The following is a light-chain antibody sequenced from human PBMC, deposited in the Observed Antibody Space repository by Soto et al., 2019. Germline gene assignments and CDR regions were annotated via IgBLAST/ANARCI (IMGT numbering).Light chain of an antibody. CDR3: QQYNNWPRT. CDR1: RSVSSN. CDR2: GAS. V-gene: IGKV3-15*01. J-gene: IGKJ1*01. Sequence: EIVLTPSAATLSVSPGERATLSCRASRSVSSNLAWYQQKPGQAPRLLIYGASTRATGIPARFSGSGSGTEFTLTISSLQSEDFAVYYCQQYNNWPRTFGQGTKVDIK.